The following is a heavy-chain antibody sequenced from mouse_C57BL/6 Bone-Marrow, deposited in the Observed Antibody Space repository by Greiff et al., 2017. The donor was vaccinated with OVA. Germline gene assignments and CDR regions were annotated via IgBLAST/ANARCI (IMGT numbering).Heavy chain of an antibody. V-gene: IGHV1-81*01. D-gene: IGHD1-1*01. Sequence: VKLVESGAELARPGASVKLSCKASGYTFTSYGISWVKQRTGQGLEWIGEIYPRSGNTYYNEKFKGKATLTADKSSSTAYMELRSLTSEDSAVYYCARGYNGSPHYWGQGTSVTVSS. CDR1: GYTFTSYG. CDR2: IYPRSGNT. J-gene: IGHJ4*01. CDR3: ARGYNGSPHY.